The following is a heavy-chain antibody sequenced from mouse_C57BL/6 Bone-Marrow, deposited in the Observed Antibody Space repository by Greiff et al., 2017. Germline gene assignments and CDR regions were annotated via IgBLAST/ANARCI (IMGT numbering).Heavy chain of an antibody. CDR3: ARGDYYGSVCAY. V-gene: IGHV1-4*01. CDR2: INPSSGYT. Sequence: QVQLKESGAELARPGASVKMSCKASGYTFTSYTMHWVKQRPGQGLEWIGYINPSSGYTKYNQKFKDKATLTADKSSSTAYMQLSSLTSEDSAVYYCARGDYYGSVCAYWGQGTLVTVSA. CDR1: GYTFTSYT. J-gene: IGHJ3*01. D-gene: IGHD1-1*01.